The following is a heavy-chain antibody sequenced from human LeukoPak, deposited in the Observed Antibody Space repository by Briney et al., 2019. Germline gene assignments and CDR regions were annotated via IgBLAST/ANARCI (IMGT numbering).Heavy chain of an antibody. CDR3: ARSLPAATFFDY. J-gene: IGHJ4*02. Sequence: SGTLSVTCAVSGGSFSSSNWWSWVRQPPGKGLEWIGEIFHSGSTNYNPSLKSRVTISVDKSKNQFSLKLSSVTAADTAVYYCARSLPAATFFDYWGQGTLVTVSS. CDR1: GGSFSSSNW. D-gene: IGHD2-15*01. CDR2: IFHSGST. V-gene: IGHV4-4*02.